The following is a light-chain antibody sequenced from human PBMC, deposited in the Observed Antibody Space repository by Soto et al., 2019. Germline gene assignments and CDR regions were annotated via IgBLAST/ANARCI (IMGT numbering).Light chain of an antibody. J-gene: IGLJ2*01. CDR1: NSNIGSNT. CDR2: SDN. V-gene: IGLV1-44*01. Sequence: QAVLTQPPSVSGTPGQRVTISCSGSNSNIGSNTVNWYQQLPGTAPKLLIYSDNQRPSGVADRFSGSKSGTSASLAISGLQSEDKADYYCASWDDSLNVLFGGGTKLTVL. CDR3: ASWDDSLNVL.